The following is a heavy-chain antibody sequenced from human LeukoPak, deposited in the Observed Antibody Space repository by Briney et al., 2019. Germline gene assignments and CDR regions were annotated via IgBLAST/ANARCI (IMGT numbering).Heavy chain of an antibody. CDR3: AKGLLLWFGEPGGFDY. CDR2: ISGSGGST. D-gene: IGHD3-10*01. J-gene: IGHJ4*02. Sequence: GGSLRLSCAASGFTFSSYTMRWVRQAPGKGLEWVSAISGSGGSTYYTDSVKGRFTISRDNSKNTLHLQMNSLRADDTALYYCAKGLLLWFGEPGGFDYWGQGTLVTVSS. CDR1: GFTFSSYT. V-gene: IGHV3-23*01.